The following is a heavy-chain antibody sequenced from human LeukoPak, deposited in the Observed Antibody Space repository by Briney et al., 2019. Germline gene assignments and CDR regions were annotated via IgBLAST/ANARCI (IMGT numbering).Heavy chain of an antibody. D-gene: IGHD5/OR15-5a*01. J-gene: IGHJ4*02. CDR2: ISGSGGST. CDR3: ARVSTTASFDY. V-gene: IGHV3-23*01. Sequence: GGSLILSCAPPGFTFISYVMSYVGQAPGKGLEWVSAISGSGGSTYYADSVKGRFTISRDNSKNTLYLQMNSLRAEDTAVYYCARVSTTASFDYWGQGTLVTVSS. CDR1: GFTFISYV.